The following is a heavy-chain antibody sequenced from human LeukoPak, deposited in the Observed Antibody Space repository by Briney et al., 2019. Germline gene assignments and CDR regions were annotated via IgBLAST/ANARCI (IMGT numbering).Heavy chain of an antibody. D-gene: IGHD1-20*01. J-gene: IGHJ4*02. CDR1: GGSFSGYY. CDR3: AREALITGTTSFDY. CDR2: INHSGST. V-gene: IGHV4-34*01. Sequence: PSETLSLTRAVYGGSFSGYYWSWIRQPPGKGLEWIGEINHSGSTNCNPSLKSRVTISVDTAKNQVSLKLSSVTAADTAVYYCAREALITGTTSFDYWGQGTLVTVSS.